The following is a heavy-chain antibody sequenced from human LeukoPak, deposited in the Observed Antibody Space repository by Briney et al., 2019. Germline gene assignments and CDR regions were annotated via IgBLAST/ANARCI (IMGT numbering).Heavy chain of an antibody. V-gene: IGHV3-30*02. CDR3: AKDGGPIAVAGCFDY. J-gene: IGHJ4*02. Sequence: GGSLRLSCAASGFTFSSYGMHWVRQAPGKGLEWVAFIRYDGSNKYYADSVKGRFTISRDNSKNTLYLQMNSLRAEDTAVYYCAKDGGPIAVAGCFDYWGQGTLVTVSS. CDR2: IRYDGSNK. CDR1: GFTFSSYG. D-gene: IGHD6-19*01.